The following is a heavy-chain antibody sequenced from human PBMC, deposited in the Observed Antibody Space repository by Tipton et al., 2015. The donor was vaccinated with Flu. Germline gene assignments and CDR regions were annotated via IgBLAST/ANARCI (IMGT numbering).Heavy chain of an antibody. D-gene: IGHD1-7*01. V-gene: IGHV4-4*07. J-gene: IGHJ6*02. CDR1: GGSISSYY. Sequence: LRLSCTVSGGSISSYYWSWIRQPAGKGLEWIGRIYTSGSTNYNPSLKSRVTMSVDTSKNQFSLKLSSVTAADTAVYYCARKELELRPVGVVKCGMDVWGQGTTVPVSS. CDR3: ARKELELRPVGVVKCGMDV. CDR2: IYTSGST.